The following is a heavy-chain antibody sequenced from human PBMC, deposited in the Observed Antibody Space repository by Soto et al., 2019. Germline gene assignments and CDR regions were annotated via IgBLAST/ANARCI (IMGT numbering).Heavy chain of an antibody. CDR1: GFTFSNYK. D-gene: IGHD1-1*01. Sequence: PGGSLRLSCVGSGFTFSNYKMNWVCQAPGQGLEWVSSISGSSTYIYYADSVRGRFTISRDNAKNSVHLQMNSLRVEDTAVYFCAREELPPGTSFNSWFDPWGQGTLVTVSS. V-gene: IGHV3-21*01. CDR2: ISGSSTYI. CDR3: AREELPPGTSFNSWFDP. J-gene: IGHJ5*02.